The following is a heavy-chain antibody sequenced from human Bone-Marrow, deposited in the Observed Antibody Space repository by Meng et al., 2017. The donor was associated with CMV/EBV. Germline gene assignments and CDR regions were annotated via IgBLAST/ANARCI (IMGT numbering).Heavy chain of an antibody. D-gene: IGHD2-2*01. CDR3: ARGQYCSSTSCWRHYFDY. CDR1: GGSFSGYY. J-gene: IGHJ4*02. Sequence: GSLRLSCAVHGGSFSGYYWSGIRQPPGKGLEWIGEINHSGSTNYNPSLKSRVTISVDTSKNQFSLKLSSVTAADTAVYYCARGQYCSSTSCWRHYFDYWGQRTLVTVSS. V-gene: IGHV4-34*01. CDR2: INHSGST.